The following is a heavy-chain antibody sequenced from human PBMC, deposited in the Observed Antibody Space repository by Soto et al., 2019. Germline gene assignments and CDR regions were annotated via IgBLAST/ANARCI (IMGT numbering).Heavy chain of an antibody. CDR1: RGTFNRYA. D-gene: IGHD5-18*01. CDR3: ARQNRDTPMVPFDV. CDR2: LVLQFGKP. J-gene: IGHJ4*02. Sequence: QVQLVQSGAEVKKPGSSVKVSCLASRGTFNRYAINWVRQAPGHELKWLGALVLQFGKPTYAQKFQDRVTIVADEATNTTSMELRGLTSDDTAVYYCARQNRDTPMVPFDVWGQGTLVTVSS. V-gene: IGHV1-69*01.